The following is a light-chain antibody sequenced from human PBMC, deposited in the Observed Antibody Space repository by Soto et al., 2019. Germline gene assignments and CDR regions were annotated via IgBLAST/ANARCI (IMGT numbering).Light chain of an antibody. CDR3: QSYENSRTGFYV. V-gene: IGLV1-40*01. Sequence: QSVLTQPPSVSGAPGQRVTISFTGSSSDIGAGFDVHWYQHLPGTAPKLLIYGNTNRPSGVPGRFSGSKSDTSASLVITGLPDEDEADYYCQSYENSRTGFYVFGTGTKVTVL. J-gene: IGLJ1*01. CDR2: GNT. CDR1: SSDIGAGFD.